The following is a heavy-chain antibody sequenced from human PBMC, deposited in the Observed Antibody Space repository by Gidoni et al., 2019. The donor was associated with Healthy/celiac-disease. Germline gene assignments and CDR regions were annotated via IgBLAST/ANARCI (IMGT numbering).Heavy chain of an antibody. CDR3: AREDLLFRRGYFDY. V-gene: IGHV4-31*03. J-gene: IGHJ4*02. CDR2: IYYSGST. D-gene: IGHD2-21*01. CDR1: GGSISSGGYY. Sequence: QVQLQESGPGLVKPSQTLSLTCTVSGGSISSGGYYWSWIRQHPGKGLEWIGYIYYSGSTYYNPSLKSRVTISVDTSKNQFSLKLSSVTAADTAVYYCAREDLLFRRGYFDYWGQGTLVTVSS.